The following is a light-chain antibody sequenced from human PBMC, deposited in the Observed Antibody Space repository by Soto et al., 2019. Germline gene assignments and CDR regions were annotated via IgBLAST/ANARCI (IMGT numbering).Light chain of an antibody. J-gene: IGKJ1*01. Sequence: DIQMTQSPSTLSASVGDRVTITCRASQSISSWLAWYQQKPGKAPKLLIYDASSLESGVPSRFSGSGSGTEFTLTISSLQPDDFAVYSCQQYDSYSWTFGQGTKVDIK. CDR3: QQYDSYSWT. V-gene: IGKV1-5*01. CDR1: QSISSW. CDR2: DAS.